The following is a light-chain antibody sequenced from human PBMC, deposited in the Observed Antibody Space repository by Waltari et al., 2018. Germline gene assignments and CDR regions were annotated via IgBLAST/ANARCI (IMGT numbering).Light chain of an antibody. CDR2: ETT. Sequence: QSALTQPASVSGSPGQSISISCPGSRGDVEIYPLVSWYQQHPGKAPQLLIYETTKRPSGVADRFSGSKSGNTAYLTVSGLQAEDESDYYCCSYAGSSTFVFGSGTRVTV. J-gene: IGLJ1*01. CDR1: RGDVEIYPL. CDR3: CSYAGSSTFV. V-gene: IGLV2-23*01.